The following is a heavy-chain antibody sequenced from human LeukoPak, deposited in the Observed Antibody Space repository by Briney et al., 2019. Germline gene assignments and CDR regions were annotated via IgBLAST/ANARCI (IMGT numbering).Heavy chain of an antibody. CDR2: IKSKTDGGAT. J-gene: IGHJ6*02. V-gene: IGHV3-15*01. D-gene: IGHD2-2*01. CDR3: STSPGVVVIYYYGMDV. CDR1: GFTFSSAW. Sequence: GGSLRLSCAASGFTFSSAWMSWVRQAPGKGLEWVGRIKSKTDGGATDYAAPVKGRFTISRDDSKNTLYLQMDSLKTEDTAVYYCSTSPGVVVIYYYGMDVWGQGTTVTVSS.